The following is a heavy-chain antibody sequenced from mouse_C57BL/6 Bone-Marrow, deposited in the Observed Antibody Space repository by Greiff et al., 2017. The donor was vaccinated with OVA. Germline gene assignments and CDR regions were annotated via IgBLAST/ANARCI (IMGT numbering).Heavy chain of an antibody. D-gene: IGHD1-1*01. Sequence: VQLQQSGPELVKPGASVKISCKASGYAFSSSWMNWVKQRPGKGLEWIGRIYPGDGDTNYNGKFKGKATLTADKSSSTAYMQLSSLTSEDSAVYFCARYYYGSSFYWYFDVWGTGTTVTVSS. V-gene: IGHV1-82*01. CDR3: ARYYYGSSFYWYFDV. CDR1: GYAFSSSW. J-gene: IGHJ1*03. CDR2: IYPGDGDT.